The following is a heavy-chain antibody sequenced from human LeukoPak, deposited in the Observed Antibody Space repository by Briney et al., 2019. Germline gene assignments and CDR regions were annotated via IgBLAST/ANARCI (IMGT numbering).Heavy chain of an antibody. CDR3: VFMRLRTAQIDY. V-gene: IGHV1-69*06. D-gene: IGHD3-16*01. J-gene: IGHJ4*02. CDR1: GGSFSSSP. CDR2: IIPIFGTT. Sequence: SVKVSCKAFGGSFSSSPISWVRQAPGQGLEWMGGIIPIFGTTNYAQKFHGRVTVPAHKSTGAAYMELSSLRSEDTAVYYCVFMRLRTAQIDYWGQGTLVTVSS.